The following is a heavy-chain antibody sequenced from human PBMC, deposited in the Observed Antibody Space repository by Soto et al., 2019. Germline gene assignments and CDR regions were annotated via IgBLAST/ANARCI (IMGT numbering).Heavy chain of an antibody. CDR3: ARTSGGTYSFDP. CDR2: MHHSGST. CDR1: GDSITNNNW. Sequence: QVQLQESGPGLVKPSGTLSLTCAVSGDSITNNNWWTWVRQSPGKGLEWIGEMHHSGSTDYNPSHRSRVTISVYKSKNQFSLNLSSVTAADSAVYYCARTSGGTYSFDPWGQGTLVTVSS. J-gene: IGHJ5*02. D-gene: IGHD3-10*01. V-gene: IGHV4-4*02.